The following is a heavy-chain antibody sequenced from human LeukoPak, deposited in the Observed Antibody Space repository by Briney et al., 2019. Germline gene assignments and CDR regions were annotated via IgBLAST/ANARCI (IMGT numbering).Heavy chain of an antibody. J-gene: IGHJ4*02. Sequence: GGSLRLSCTASGFTFGDYAMSWVRQAPGKGVEWIGFIRTKDYGGTTEYAASVKGRFTISRDDSKSIAYLQMNSLKTEDTAVYYCTRGGPGDYWGQGTLVTVSS. CDR3: TRGGPGDY. D-gene: IGHD3-10*01. V-gene: IGHV3-49*04. CDR2: IRTKDYGGTT. CDR1: GFTFGDYA.